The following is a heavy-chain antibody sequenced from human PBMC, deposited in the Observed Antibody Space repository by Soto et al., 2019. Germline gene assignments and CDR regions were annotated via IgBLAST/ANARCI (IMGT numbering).Heavy chain of an antibody. CDR2: IGGGDDI. V-gene: IGHV3-23*01. D-gene: IGHD3-3*02. CDR1: GCTFSNYA. Sequence: PGGALRLSCEASGCTFSNYAMAWVRQTPGEGPEWVSTIGGGDDIFYAESVKGRFIISRDDSRSTMYLQMDNLRVEDTAIYFCAKDSISYNGIYDAFDVWGQGTVVT. J-gene: IGHJ3*01. CDR3: AKDSISYNGIYDAFDV.